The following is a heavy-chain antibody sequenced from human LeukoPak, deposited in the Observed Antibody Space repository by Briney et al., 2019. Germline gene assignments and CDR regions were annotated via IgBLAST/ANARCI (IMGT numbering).Heavy chain of an antibody. V-gene: IGHV4-4*07. CDR2: VYSTGTT. CDR3: ARQLGGQRLVSIWAT. D-gene: IGHD6-13*01. CDR1: GDSMISYY. J-gene: IGHJ4*02. Sequence: SETLSLTCTVSGDSMISYYWSWIRQPAGKGLEWIGRVYSTGTTTYNPSLESRITISVDTSKNQFSLRLNSVTAADTAVYYCARQLGGQRLVSIWATWGQGTLVTVSS.